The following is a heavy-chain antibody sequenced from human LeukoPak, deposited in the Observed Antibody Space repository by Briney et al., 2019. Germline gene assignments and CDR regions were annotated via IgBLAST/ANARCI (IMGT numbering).Heavy chain of an antibody. V-gene: IGHV3-21*01. CDR2: ISSSSSFI. D-gene: IGHD2-2*01. Sequence: GGSLRLSCAASGFTFSSYSINWVRQAPGKGLEWVSSISSSSSFISYADSVKGRFTISRDNAKNSLYLQMNSLRAEDTAVYYCASVRYQLLRSAFDIWGQGTMVTVSS. CDR3: ASVRYQLLRSAFDI. J-gene: IGHJ3*02. CDR1: GFTFSSYS.